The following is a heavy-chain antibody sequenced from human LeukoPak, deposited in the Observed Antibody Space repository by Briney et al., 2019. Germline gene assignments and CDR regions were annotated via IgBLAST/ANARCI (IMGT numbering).Heavy chain of an antibody. CDR1: GGTFSSYA. CDR2: IIPILGIA. D-gene: IGHD2-15*01. J-gene: IGHJ4*02. CDR3: ARGGGYCSGGSCYHQL. V-gene: IGHV1-69*04. Sequence: ASVKVSCKASGGTFSSYAISWVRQAPGQGLEWMGRIIPILGIANYAQKFQGRVTITADKSTSTAYMELSSLRSEDTAVYYCARGGGYCSGGSCYHQLWGQGTLVTVSS.